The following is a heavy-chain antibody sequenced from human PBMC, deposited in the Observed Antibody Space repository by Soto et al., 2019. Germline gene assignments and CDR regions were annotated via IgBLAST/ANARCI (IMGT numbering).Heavy chain of an antibody. Sequence: QLQLQESGSGLVKPSQTLSLTCAVSGGSISSGGYSWSWIRQPPGKGLEWIGYIYHSGSTYYNPALESRGAISVDRPKNQLPLKLSSVPAAGTAVYYCARVPGPWGQGTLVTVSS. J-gene: IGHJ5*02. CDR1: GGSISSGGYS. V-gene: IGHV4-30-2*01. CDR3: ARVPGP. CDR2: IYHSGST.